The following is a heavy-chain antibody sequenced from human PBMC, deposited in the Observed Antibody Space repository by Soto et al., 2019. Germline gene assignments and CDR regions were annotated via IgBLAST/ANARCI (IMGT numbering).Heavy chain of an antibody. J-gene: IGHJ4*02. Sequence: QVQLVQSGAEVKKPGASVKVSCKASGYSFTNYAFSWVRQAPGQGLEWMGWISANNDHTNYAQNFQGRVTMTTDPSTSTAYMELRSLRSDDTAVYYCARDPSSGYFDSSDYPTGFDYWGQGTLVTVSS. D-gene: IGHD3-22*01. V-gene: IGHV1-18*01. CDR3: ARDPSSGYFDSSDYPTGFDY. CDR1: GYSFTNYA. CDR2: ISANNDHT.